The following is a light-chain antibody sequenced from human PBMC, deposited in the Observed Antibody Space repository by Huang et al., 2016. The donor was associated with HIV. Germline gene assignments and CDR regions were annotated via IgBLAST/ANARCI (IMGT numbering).Light chain of an antibody. V-gene: IGKV3-15*01. CDR3: QQYNDWPPIT. J-gene: IGKJ5*01. Sequence: EIVMTQSPGTLSVSPGERVTLSCSANESVSSSLTWYQQVSGQAPRRLIYDASTRATGIPARFRGSGSGTNFTLTISSLQSEDFAVYYCQQYNDWPPITFGQGTRLDIK. CDR2: DAS. CDR1: ESVSSS.